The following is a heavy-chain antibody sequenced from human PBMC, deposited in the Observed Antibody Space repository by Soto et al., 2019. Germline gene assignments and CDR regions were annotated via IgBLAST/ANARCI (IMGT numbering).Heavy chain of an antibody. V-gene: IGHV4-30-2*01. CDR3: ARFYGDYKNWFDP. CDR1: GGSISSGAYS. J-gene: IGHJ5*02. CDR2: IYHSGSA. D-gene: IGHD4-17*01. Sequence: QLQLQESGSGLVKPSQTLSLTCAVSGGSISSGAYSWSWIRQPPGQALEWIGYIYHSGSAYYNPSLKGRVTIPLYRSKNQFSLLLSSVTAADTAVYYCARFYGDYKNWFDPWGQGTLVTVSS.